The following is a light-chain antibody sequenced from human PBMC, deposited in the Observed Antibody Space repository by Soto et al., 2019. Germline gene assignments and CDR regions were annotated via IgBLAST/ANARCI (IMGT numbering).Light chain of an antibody. Sequence: DIQMTKSPSTLSASVGAPVTITCRAIESISSWLAWYQEKPGKAPNLLIYDASSLESGVPSRFSGSGSGTEFTLTISSLQPDDFATYYCQQNYNNPRTFGQGTKVDIK. V-gene: IGKV1-5*01. CDR1: ESISSW. CDR3: QQNYNNPRT. J-gene: IGKJ2*01. CDR2: DAS.